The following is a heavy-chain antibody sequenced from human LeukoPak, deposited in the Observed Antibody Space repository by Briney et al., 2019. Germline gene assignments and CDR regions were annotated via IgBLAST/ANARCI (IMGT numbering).Heavy chain of an antibody. D-gene: IGHD3-22*01. J-gene: IGHJ4*02. CDR3: AKDFYDSSGSRYDY. V-gene: IGHV3-23*01. CDR2: IDGGGGRT. CDR1: GFAFSSYA. Sequence: GGSLRLSCTASGFAFSSYAMSWVRQAPGVGLEWVSAIDGGGGRTWRADSVRGRFTISRDNSKNTLFMQMNSLRAEDTAVYYCAKDFYDSSGSRYDYWGQGTLVTVSS.